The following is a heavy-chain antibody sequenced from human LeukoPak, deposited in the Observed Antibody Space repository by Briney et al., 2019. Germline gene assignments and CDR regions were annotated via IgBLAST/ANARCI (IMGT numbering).Heavy chain of an antibody. D-gene: IGHD2-2*01. CDR2: ISSSGSTI. CDR1: GFSFSTYG. Sequence: GGSLRLSCAASGFSFSTYGMHWVRQAPGKGLEWVSYISSSGSTIYYADSVKGRFTISRDNAKNSLYLQMNSLRAEDTAVYYCARDCSSTSCYGTVEDYWGQGTLVTVSS. V-gene: IGHV3-48*03. J-gene: IGHJ4*02. CDR3: ARDCSSTSCYGTVEDY.